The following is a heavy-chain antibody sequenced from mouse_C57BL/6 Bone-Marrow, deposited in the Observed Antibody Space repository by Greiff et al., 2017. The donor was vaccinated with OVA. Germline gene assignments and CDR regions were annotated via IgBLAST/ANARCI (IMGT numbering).Heavy chain of an antibody. D-gene: IGHD2-10*02. CDR3: ARGRYCNS. V-gene: IGHV1-7*01. CDR1: GYTFTSYW. CDR2: INPGSGYT. Sequence: QVQLQQSGAELVKPGASVKLSCKASGYTFTSYWMHWVKQRPGQGLEWIGTINPGSGYTKYNQKFKDKATLTADKSSSTAYMQLSSLTYEDSAFYYGARGRYCNSWGQGTLVTVSA. J-gene: IGHJ3*01.